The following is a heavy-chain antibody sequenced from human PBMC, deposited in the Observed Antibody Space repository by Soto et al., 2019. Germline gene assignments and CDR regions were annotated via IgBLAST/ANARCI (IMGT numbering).Heavy chain of an antibody. CDR3: ARGPRKQLWVGYFDY. CDR1: GYTFTDYY. J-gene: IGHJ4*02. Sequence: QVQLVQSGAEVKKPGASVKVSCKASGYTFTDYYIHWVRQAPGQGLEWMGWINPNSNTDVTNYAQKFQGWVTMTSDTSITTAYLGVDRLKSDDTAVYYCARGPRKQLWVGYFDYWGQGTLVTVSS. CDR2: INPNSNTDVT. V-gene: IGHV1-2*04. D-gene: IGHD1-1*01.